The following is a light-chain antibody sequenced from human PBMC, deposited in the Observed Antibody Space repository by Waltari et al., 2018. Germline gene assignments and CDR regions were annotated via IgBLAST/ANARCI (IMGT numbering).Light chain of an antibody. CDR2: DVS. J-gene: IGLJ2*01. Sequence: QSALTQPRSVSGSPGQSVTIPCTGTSSDVGGYNYVSWYQQHPDKAPKLMIYDVSKRPSGVPDRFSGSKSGNTASLTISGLQAEDEADYYCCSYAGMYTFGFGGGTKLTVL. CDR1: SSDVGGYNY. V-gene: IGLV2-11*01. CDR3: CSYAGMYTFG.